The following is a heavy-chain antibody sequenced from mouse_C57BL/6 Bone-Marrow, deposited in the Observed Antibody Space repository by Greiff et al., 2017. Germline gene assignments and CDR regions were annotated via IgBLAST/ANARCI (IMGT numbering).Heavy chain of an antibody. CDR3: ASITTVVARRTYYAMDY. J-gene: IGHJ4*01. CDR2: IWSGGST. V-gene: IGHV2-2*01. CDR1: GFSLTSYG. Sequence: QVQLQQSGPGLVQPSQSLSITCTVSGFSLTSYGVHWVRQSPGKGLEWLGVIWSGGSTDYNAAFISSLSISKDNSKSQVFFKMNSLQADDTAIYYCASITTVVARRTYYAMDYWGQGTSVTVSS. D-gene: IGHD1-1*01.